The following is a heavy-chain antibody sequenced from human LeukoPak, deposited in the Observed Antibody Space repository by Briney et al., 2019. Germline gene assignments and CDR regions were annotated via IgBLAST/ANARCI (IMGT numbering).Heavy chain of an antibody. CDR3: SAVVPTAIGSSFDY. CDR1: GFTFSNFE. CDR2: ISSSGSTI. J-gene: IGHJ4*02. D-gene: IGHD2-2*02. Sequence: QPGGSLRLSCAASGFTFSNFEMNWVRQAPGKGLEWVSYISSSGSTIYYADSVKGRFTTSRDNAKNSPYLQMHSLRAEDTAVYYCSAVVPTAIGSSFDYWGQGTLVTVSS. V-gene: IGHV3-48*03.